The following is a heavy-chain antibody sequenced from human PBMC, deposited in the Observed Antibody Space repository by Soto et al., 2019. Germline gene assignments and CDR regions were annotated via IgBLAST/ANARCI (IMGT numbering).Heavy chain of an antibody. CDR1: EFSFSSYT. D-gene: IGHD3-3*01. CDR3: AKGMAILHNYYAMDV. V-gene: IGHV3-23*01. CDR2: ISGSAGSI. Sequence: EVQLFESGGGLVQPGGSLRLSCTASEFSFSSYTMSWVRQAPGKGLEWVSSISGSAGSIYYADSVKGRFTVSRDNSKDTLYLEMNTLRAEDTAVYYCAKGMAILHNYYAMDVWGQGTTVTVSS. J-gene: IGHJ6*02.